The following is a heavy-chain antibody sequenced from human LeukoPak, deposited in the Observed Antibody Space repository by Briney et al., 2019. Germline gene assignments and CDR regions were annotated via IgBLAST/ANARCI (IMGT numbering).Heavy chain of an antibody. D-gene: IGHD2-8*01. V-gene: IGHV3-48*01. CDR2: ISSSSSTI. CDR1: GFTFSSYS. CDR3: ARDTSLGYCTNGVCPLGY. Sequence: GGSLRLSCAAPGFTFSSYSMNWVRQAPGKGLEWVSYISSSSSTIYYADSVKGRFTISRDNAKNSLYLQMNSLRAEDTAVYYCARDTSLGYCTNGVCPLGYWGQGTLVTVSS. J-gene: IGHJ4*02.